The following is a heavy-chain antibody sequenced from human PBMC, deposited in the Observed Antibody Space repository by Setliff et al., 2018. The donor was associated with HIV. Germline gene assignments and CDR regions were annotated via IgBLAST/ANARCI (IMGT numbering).Heavy chain of an antibody. V-gene: IGHV4-31*03. CDR2: IYSSGST. D-gene: IGHD4-17*01. J-gene: IGHJ5*02. Sequence: SETLSLTCTVSSGSISSYYWNWIRQHPGKGLEWIGYIYSSGSTYYNPSLQSRVSMSVDTSKNQFSLKLTSVTAADTAVYYCARSVTFLVDWFDPWGRGTLVTVSS. CDR1: SGSISSYY. CDR3: ARSVTFLVDWFDP.